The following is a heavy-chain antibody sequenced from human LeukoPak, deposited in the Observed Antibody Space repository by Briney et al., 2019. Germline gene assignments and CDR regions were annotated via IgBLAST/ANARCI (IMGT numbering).Heavy chain of an antibody. CDR3: ARTGDGYSSFSYYYYMDV. D-gene: IGHD5-24*01. Sequence: GGSLRLSCAASGFTFSSYSMNWVRQAPGKGLEWVSSISSSSSYIYYADSVKGRFTISRDNSKNTLYLQVNSLRAEDTAVYYCARTGDGYSSFSYYYYMDVWGKGTTVSVSS. CDR2: ISSSSSYI. J-gene: IGHJ6*03. V-gene: IGHV3-21*01. CDR1: GFTFSSYS.